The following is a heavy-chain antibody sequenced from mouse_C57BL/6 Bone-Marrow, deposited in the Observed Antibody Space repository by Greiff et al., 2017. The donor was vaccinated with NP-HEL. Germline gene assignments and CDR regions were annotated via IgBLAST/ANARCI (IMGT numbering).Heavy chain of an antibody. CDR2: IYPSDSET. CDR3: ARQIYYDNYDAMDY. D-gene: IGHD2-1*01. CDR1: GYTFTSYW. J-gene: IGHJ4*01. V-gene: IGHV1-61*01. Sequence: QVQLQQPGAELVRPGSSVKLSCKASGYTFTSYWMDWVKQRPGQGLEWIGNIYPSDSETHYNQKFKDKATLTVDKSSSTAYMQLSSLTSEDSAVYYCARQIYYDNYDAMDYWGQGTSVTVSS.